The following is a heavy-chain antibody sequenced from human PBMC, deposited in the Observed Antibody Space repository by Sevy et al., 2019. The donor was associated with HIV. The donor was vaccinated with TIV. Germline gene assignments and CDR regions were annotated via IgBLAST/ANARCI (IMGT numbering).Heavy chain of an antibody. CDR1: GFTFSDYY. Sequence: GGSLRLSCAASGFTFSDYYMSWIRQAPGKGLEWISYISGSDNTIYYADSVKGRFTISRDNAKKSLYLQMSSLRADDTAVYYCARDHVKDGDLGDYYYFAMDLWGQGTTVTVSS. J-gene: IGHJ6*02. CDR3: ARDHVKDGDLGDYYYFAMDL. CDR2: ISGSDNTI. D-gene: IGHD4-17*01. V-gene: IGHV3-11*01.